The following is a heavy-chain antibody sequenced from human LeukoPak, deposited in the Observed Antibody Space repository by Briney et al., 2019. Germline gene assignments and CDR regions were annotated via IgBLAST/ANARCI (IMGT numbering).Heavy chain of an antibody. CDR3: ASGYSYGPEAFDI. J-gene: IGHJ3*02. V-gene: IGHV3-66*01. D-gene: IGHD5-18*01. Sequence: GGSLRLSCAASGFTVSSNYMSWVRQAPGKGLEWVSVIYSGGSTYYADSVKGRFTISRDNSKNTLYLQMNSLRAEDTAVYYCASGYSYGPEAFDIWAKGQWSPSLQ. CDR1: GFTVSSNY. CDR2: IYSGGST.